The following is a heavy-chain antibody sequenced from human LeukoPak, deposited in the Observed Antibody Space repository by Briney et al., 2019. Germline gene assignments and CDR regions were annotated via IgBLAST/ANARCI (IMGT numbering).Heavy chain of an antibody. D-gene: IGHD6-19*01. V-gene: IGHV3-23*01. CDR1: GFTFSSYA. CDR2: ISGSGGST. J-gene: IGHJ4*02. CDR3: AKKGARIAVAGTGY. Sequence: PGGSLRLSCAASGFTFSSYAMSWVRQAPGKGLEWVSAISGSGGSTYYADSVKGRFTISRDNSKNTLYLQMNSLRAEDTAVYCCAKKGARIAVAGTGYWGQGTLVTVSS.